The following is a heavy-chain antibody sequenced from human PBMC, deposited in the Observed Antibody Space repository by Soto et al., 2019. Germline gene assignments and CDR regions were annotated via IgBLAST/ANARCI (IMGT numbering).Heavy chain of an antibody. J-gene: IGHJ5*02. CDR2: IYYSGST. CDR3: ARDKPDYSSSSPWSWFDP. D-gene: IGHD6-6*01. CDR1: GGTVSSGSYC. V-gene: IGHV4-61*01. Sequence: SETLSLTCTVSGGTVSSGSYCWSWIRQPPGKGLEWIGHIYYSGSTNYNPSLKSRVTMSVDTSKNQFSLKLSSVTSEDTAVYYCARDKPDYSSSSPWSWFDPWGQGTLVTVSS.